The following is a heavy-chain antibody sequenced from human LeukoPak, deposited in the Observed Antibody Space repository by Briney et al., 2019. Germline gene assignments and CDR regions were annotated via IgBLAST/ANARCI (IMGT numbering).Heavy chain of an antibody. Sequence: GASVKVSCKASGYTFTSYYMHWVRQAPGQGLEWMGIINPSGGSTSYAQKFQGRVTMTRDTSTSTVYMELSSLRSEDTAVYYCARRPPNYYDSSGYHPFDYWGQGTLVTVSS. CDR3: ARRPPNYYDSSGYHPFDY. D-gene: IGHD3-22*01. J-gene: IGHJ4*02. CDR2: INPSGGST. CDR1: GYTFTSYY. V-gene: IGHV1-46*01.